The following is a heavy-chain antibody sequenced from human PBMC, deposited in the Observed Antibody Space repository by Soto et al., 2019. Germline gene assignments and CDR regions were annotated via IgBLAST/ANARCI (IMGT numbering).Heavy chain of an antibody. V-gene: IGHV1-69*02. CDR2: IIPILGIA. D-gene: IGHD3-22*01. J-gene: IGHJ5*02. Sequence: SVKVSCKASGGTFSSYTISWVRQAPGQGLEWMGRIIPILGIANYAQKFQGRVTITADKSTSTAYMELSSLRSEDTAVYYCARQEGYDSSGYYYAGPAGWFDPWGQGTLVTVSS. CDR1: GGTFSSYT. CDR3: ARQEGYDSSGYYYAGPAGWFDP.